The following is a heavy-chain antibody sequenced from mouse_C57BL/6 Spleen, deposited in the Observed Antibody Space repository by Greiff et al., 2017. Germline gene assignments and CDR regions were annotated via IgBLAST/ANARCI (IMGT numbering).Heavy chain of an antibody. V-gene: IGHV1-4*01. D-gene: IGHD2-2*01. J-gene: IGHJ4*01. CDR2: INPSSGYT. CDR1: GYTFTSYT. Sequence: VQLQQSGAELARPGASVKMSCKASGYTFTSYTMHWVKQRPGQGLEWIGYINPSSGYTKYNQKFKDKATLTADKSSSTAYMQLSSLTSEDSAVYYCARRVTTDYAMDYWGQGTSVTVSS. CDR3: ARRVTTDYAMDY.